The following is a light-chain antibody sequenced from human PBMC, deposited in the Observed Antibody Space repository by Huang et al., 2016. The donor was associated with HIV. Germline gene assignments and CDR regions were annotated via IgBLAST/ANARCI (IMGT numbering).Light chain of an antibody. Sequence: DIVMTQSPDSLAVSLGERATINCKSSQNVLYRSSNKNYLAWYQQKPGQPPKLLIYWASTRESGVPDRFSGSGSGTDFTLTISSLQAEDVAVYFCQQYYSTPPTFGPGTKVDIK. CDR3: QQYYSTPPT. CDR2: WAS. J-gene: IGKJ3*01. CDR1: QNVLYRSSNKNY. V-gene: IGKV4-1*01.